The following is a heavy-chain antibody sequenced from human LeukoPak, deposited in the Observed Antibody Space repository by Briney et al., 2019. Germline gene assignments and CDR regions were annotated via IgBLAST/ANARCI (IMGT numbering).Heavy chain of an antibody. Sequence: ASVKVSCKASGYTVTSYDINWVRQATGQGLEWMGWMNPNSGNTGYAQKFQGRVTMTRNTSISTAYMELSSLRSEDTAVYYCARGHALLWFGELYNWFDPWGQGTLVTVSS. CDR3: ARGHALLWFGELYNWFDP. CDR2: MNPNSGNT. V-gene: IGHV1-8*01. CDR1: GYTVTSYD. J-gene: IGHJ5*02. D-gene: IGHD3-10*01.